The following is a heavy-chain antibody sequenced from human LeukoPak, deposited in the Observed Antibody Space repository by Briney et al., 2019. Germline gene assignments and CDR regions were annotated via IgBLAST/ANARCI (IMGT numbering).Heavy chain of an antibody. CDR2: ISSSGSTI. V-gene: IGHV3-11*01. D-gene: IGHD4-17*01. CDR3: ARDPSYGDYTPYNWFDP. J-gene: IGHJ5*02. CDR1: GFTFSDYY. Sequence: PGGSLRLSCAASGFTFSDYYMSWIRQAPGKWLEWVSYISSSGSTIYYADSVKGRFTISRDNAKNSLYLQMNSLRAEDTAVYYCARDPSYGDYTPYNWFDPWGQGTLVTVSS.